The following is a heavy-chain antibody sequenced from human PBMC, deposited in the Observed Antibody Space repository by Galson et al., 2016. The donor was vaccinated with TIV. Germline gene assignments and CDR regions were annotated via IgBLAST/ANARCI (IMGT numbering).Heavy chain of an antibody. CDR1: GFTFSSYS. D-gene: IGHD6-19*01. CDR2: ISDSSDTI. CDR3: ARDKERSGWYFWFNP. V-gene: IGHV3-48*04. J-gene: IGHJ5*02. Sequence: SLRLSCAASGFTFSSYSMTWVRQAPGKGLEWVSYISDSSDTIYYGDSVKGRFTISRDNAKNSVYLQMNNLRTEDTCVYYCARDKERSGWYFWFNPWGQGTLVTVSA.